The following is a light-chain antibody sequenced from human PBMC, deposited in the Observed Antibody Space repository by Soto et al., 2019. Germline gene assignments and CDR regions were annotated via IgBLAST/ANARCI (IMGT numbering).Light chain of an antibody. J-gene: IGKJ2*01. CDR1: QSVSSN. V-gene: IGKV3-15*01. CDR3: QQYNNWHT. Sequence: EMVMTQSPATLSVSPGERATLSCRASQSVSSNLAWYQQKPDQAPRLLIYGASTRATGIPARFSGSGSGTEFTFTISSLQSEDFAVYYCQQYNNWHTFGQGTKLEIK. CDR2: GAS.